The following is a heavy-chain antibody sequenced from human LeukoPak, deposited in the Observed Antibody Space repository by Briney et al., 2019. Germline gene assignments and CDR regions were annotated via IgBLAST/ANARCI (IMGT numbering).Heavy chain of an antibody. Sequence: PSETLSLTCTVSGGSISSYYWSWIRQPAGKGLEWIGRIYTSGSTNYNPSLKSRVTMSVDTSKNQFSLKLSSVTAADTAVYYCARDRYCSSTSCYPIWGQGTMVTVSS. CDR1: GGSISSYY. CDR2: IYTSGST. CDR3: ARDRYCSSTSCYPI. D-gene: IGHD2-2*01. J-gene: IGHJ3*02. V-gene: IGHV4-4*07.